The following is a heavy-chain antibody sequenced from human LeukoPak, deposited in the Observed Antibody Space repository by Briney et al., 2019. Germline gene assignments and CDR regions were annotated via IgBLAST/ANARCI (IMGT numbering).Heavy chain of an antibody. CDR2: INPNSGGT. J-gene: IGHJ5*01. CDR3: ARDQYNWTENWFDS. D-gene: IGHD1-20*01. CDR1: GYTFTGYY. V-gene: IGHV1-2*02. Sequence: ASVKVSCKASGYTFTGYYMHWVRQAPGQGLEWMGWINPNSGGTNYAQKFQGRVTMTRDTSISTAYMELSRLRSDDTAVYYCARDQYNWTENWFDSWGQGTLVTVSS.